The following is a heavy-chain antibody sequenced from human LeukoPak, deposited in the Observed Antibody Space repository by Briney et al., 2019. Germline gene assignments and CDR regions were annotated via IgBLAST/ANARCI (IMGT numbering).Heavy chain of an antibody. J-gene: IGHJ4*02. Sequence: PGGSLRLSCAASGFTFSNFAMTWVRQAPGKGLEWVSVISTSGTYYAESVKGRFTISRDNSTNTLYLQMSSLRAEDTAVYYCAKNINHLEWGQGTLVTVSS. D-gene: IGHD1-14*01. V-gene: IGHV3-23*01. CDR3: AKNINHLE. CDR2: ISTSGT. CDR1: GFTFSNFA.